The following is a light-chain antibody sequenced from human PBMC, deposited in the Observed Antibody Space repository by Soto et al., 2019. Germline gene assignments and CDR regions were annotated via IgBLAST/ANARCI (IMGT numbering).Light chain of an antibody. Sequence: AIQLTQSPSSLSASVGDRVTITCRASQVIRNDLGWYQQKPGKAPKLLIYAASSLQSGVPSRFSGSASGTDFTLTISSLQPEDFATYYCLQDYSYPWTFGQGTKVDIK. CDR1: QVIRND. CDR2: AAS. J-gene: IGKJ1*01. V-gene: IGKV1-6*01. CDR3: LQDYSYPWT.